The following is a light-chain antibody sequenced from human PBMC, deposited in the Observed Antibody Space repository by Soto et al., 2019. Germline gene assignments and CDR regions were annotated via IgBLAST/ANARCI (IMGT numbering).Light chain of an antibody. CDR1: SSDVGGYNS. J-gene: IGLJ1*01. CDR2: DVT. CDR3: SSFTSSITYV. V-gene: IGLV2-14*01. Sequence: QSVLTEPACVSGSPGQSITISCTGTSSDVGGYNSVSGYRQDPGKAPKLMIYDVTNRPSGVSNRLSGSKPGNTASLTISGLLAEDEADYYCSSFTSSITYVFVTGTKVTVL.